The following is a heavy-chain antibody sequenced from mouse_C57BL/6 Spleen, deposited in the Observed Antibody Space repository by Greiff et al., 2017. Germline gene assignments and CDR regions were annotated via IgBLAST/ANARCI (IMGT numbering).Heavy chain of an antibody. V-gene: IGHV1-55*01. Sequence: VKLQQPGAELVKPGASVKMSCKASGYTFTSYWITWVKQRPGQGLEWIGDIYPGSGSTNYNEKFKSKATLTVDTSSSTAYMQLSSLTSEDSAVYYCAIYYYGSSYSLFDYWGQGTTLTVSS. D-gene: IGHD1-1*01. J-gene: IGHJ2*01. CDR1: GYTFTSYW. CDR3: AIYYYGSSYSLFDY. CDR2: IYPGSGST.